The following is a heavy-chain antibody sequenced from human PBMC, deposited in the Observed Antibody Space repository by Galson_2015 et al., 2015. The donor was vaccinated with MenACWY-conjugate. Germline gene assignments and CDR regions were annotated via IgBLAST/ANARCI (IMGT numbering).Heavy chain of an antibody. D-gene: IGHD3-22*01. CDR2: IRSKAYGGTT. CDR3: TREEEGYYYDGSGYYHPGTPGDY. CDR1: GFTFGDYA. Sequence: SLRLSCAASGFTFGDYAMSRFRQAPGKGLEWVGFIRSKAYGGTTEYAASVKGRFTISRDDSKSIAYLQMNSLKTEDTAVYYCTREEEGYYYDGSGYYHPGTPGDYWGQGTLVTVSS. V-gene: IGHV3-49*03. J-gene: IGHJ4*02.